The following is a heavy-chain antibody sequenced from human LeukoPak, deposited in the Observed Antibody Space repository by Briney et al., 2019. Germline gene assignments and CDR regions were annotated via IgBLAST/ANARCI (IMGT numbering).Heavy chain of an antibody. Sequence: SETLSLTCAVYGGSFSGYYWSWIRQPPGKGLEWIGEINHSGSTNYNPSLKSRVTISVDTSKNQFSLKLSSVTAADTAVYYCARVVIWFGESVFDYWGQGTLVTVSS. V-gene: IGHV4-34*01. CDR1: GGSFSGYY. J-gene: IGHJ4*02. D-gene: IGHD3-10*01. CDR3: ARVVIWFGESVFDY. CDR2: INHSGST.